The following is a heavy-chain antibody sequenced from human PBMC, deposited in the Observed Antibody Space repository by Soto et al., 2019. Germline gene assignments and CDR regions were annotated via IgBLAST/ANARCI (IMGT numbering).Heavy chain of an antibody. J-gene: IGHJ4*02. D-gene: IGHD1-26*01. V-gene: IGHV3-21*01. CDR2: INGRSNYK. CDR1: GFTFSTYT. CDR3: AREDGMVGGTSAFDY. Sequence: GGSLRLSCASSGFTFSTYTMNWVRQAPGKGLEWVSSINGRSNYKYYTDSVKGRFTISRDNAKNSLYLQMNRLRAEDTAVYYCAREDGMVGGTSAFDYWGLGTLVTVSS.